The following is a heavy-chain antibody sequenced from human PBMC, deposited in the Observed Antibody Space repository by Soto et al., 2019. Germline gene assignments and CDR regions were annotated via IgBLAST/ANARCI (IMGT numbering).Heavy chain of an antibody. Sequence: GGSLRLSCAASGFTLSNYWMTWVRQAPGKGLEWVANINYDGSEKNYVDSVKGRFTISRDNTRNSLALQMNTLRAADTAVYYCARSSGWYFEYWGQGPLVTVSS. CDR1: GFTLSNYW. CDR2: INYDGSEK. V-gene: IGHV3-7*05. CDR3: ARSSGWYFEY. J-gene: IGHJ4*02. D-gene: IGHD6-19*01.